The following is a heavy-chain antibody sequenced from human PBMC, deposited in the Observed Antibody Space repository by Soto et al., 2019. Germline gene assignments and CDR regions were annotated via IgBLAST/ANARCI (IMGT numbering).Heavy chain of an antibody. V-gene: IGHV4-4*02. CDR3: ARFSSGWYAPYYGMDV. J-gene: IGHJ6*02. CDR1: SGSISSSNW. D-gene: IGHD6-19*01. CDR2: INHSGST. Sequence: SETLSLTCAVSSGSISSSNWWSWVRQPPGKGLEWIGEINHSGSTNYNPSLKSRVTISVDTSKNQFSLKLSSVTAADTAVYYCARFSSGWYAPYYGMDVWGQGTTVTVSS.